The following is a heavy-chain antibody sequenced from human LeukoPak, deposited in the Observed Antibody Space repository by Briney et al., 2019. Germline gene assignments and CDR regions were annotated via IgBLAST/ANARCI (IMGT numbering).Heavy chain of an antibody. D-gene: IGHD5-12*01. J-gene: IGHJ6*02. CDR3: ARRSGYDQNYYGMDV. CDR1: GYSFTGYW. Sequence: GESLKISCKGSGYSFTGYWIGWVRQLPGKGLEWMGIIYPGDSDTRYSPSFQGQVTISADKSISTAYLQWSSLKASDTAMYYCARRSGYDQNYYGMDVWGQGTTVTVSS. V-gene: IGHV5-51*01. CDR2: IYPGDSDT.